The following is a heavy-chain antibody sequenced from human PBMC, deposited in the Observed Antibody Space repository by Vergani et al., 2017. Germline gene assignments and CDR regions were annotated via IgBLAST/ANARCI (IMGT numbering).Heavy chain of an antibody. V-gene: IGHV3-30*18. CDR3: AKGEVYGGSYENRRFAY. J-gene: IGHJ4*02. Sequence: QVQLVESGGGLVQPGRSLRLSCAASGYTFSNYDINWVRQAPGKGLGWVAVMSVDGTTKYYADSVKGRFTVSRDNSQNTMYLQMNSLRTEDTAVYYCAKGEVYGGSYENRRFAYWGQGALVTVSS. CDR1: GYTFSNYD. CDR2: MSVDGTTK. D-gene: IGHD1-26*01.